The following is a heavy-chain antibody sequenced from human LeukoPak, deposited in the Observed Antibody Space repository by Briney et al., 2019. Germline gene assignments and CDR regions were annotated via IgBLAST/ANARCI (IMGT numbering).Heavy chain of an antibody. J-gene: IGHJ6*03. CDR3: ARGVGYCSSSTCRDYYYMDV. CDR2: IKQDGCEK. D-gene: IGHD2-2*01. Sequence: GGSLRLSCATSGFTFSNYWMSWVRQAPGKGLAWVANIKQDGCEKYYVDSVKGRFTISRDNAENSLYLQMNSLRAEDTAVYYCARGVGYCSSSTCRDYYYMDVWGKGTTVTVSS. V-gene: IGHV3-7*01. CDR1: GFTFSNYW.